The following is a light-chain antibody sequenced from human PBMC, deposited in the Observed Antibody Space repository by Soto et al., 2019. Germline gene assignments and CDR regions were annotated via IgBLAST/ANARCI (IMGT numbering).Light chain of an antibody. V-gene: IGLV1-40*01. Sequence: QSVLTQPPSVSGAPGQRVTISCTGSSSNIGPGYDVHWYQQLPGTAPKLLIYSNTNRPSGVPNRFSGSRSGTSASLAITGLQAEDEADYYCSSYSSTTLLFGAGTKVTVL. J-gene: IGLJ1*01. CDR1: SSNIGPGYD. CDR2: SNT. CDR3: SSYSSTTLL.